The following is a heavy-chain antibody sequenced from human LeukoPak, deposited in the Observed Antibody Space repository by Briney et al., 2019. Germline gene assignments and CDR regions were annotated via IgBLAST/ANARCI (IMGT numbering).Heavy chain of an antibody. V-gene: IGHV1-69*04. CDR3: ARVRRWLQLTDAFDI. CDR1: GGTFSSYA. J-gene: IGHJ3*02. CDR2: IIPILGIA. D-gene: IGHD5-24*01. Sequence: SVKVSCKASGGTFSSYAISWVRQAPGQGLEWMGRIIPILGIANYAQKFQGRVTITADKSTSTAYMELSSLRSEDTAVYYCARVRRWLQLTDAFDIWGQGTMVTVSS.